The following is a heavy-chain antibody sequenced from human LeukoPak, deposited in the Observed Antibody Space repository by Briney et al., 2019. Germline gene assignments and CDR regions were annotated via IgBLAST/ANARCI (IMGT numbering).Heavy chain of an antibody. Sequence: GGSLRLSCADSGLTFSIYSMNGVRQAPGKGLEWVSYISGSSGRTIYYTDSVKGRFTISRDNAKNSLFLQMNSLRAEDTAVYYCARADYGGNSDAFDIWGQGIMVTVSS. J-gene: IGHJ3*02. CDR1: GLTFSIYS. D-gene: IGHD4-23*01. CDR2: ISGSSGRTI. V-gene: IGHV3-48*01. CDR3: ARADYGGNSDAFDI.